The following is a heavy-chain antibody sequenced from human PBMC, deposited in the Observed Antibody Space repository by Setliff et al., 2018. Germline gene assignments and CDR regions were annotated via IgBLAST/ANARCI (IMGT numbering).Heavy chain of an antibody. CDR3: ARDKLRFLENWFDP. V-gene: IGHV3-21*01. CDR2: ISSSSYI. Sequence: GGSLRLSCAASGFTFSSYSMNWVRQAPGKGLEWVSSISSSSYIYYADSVKGRFTISRDNAKNSLYLQMNSLRAEDTAVYYCARDKLRFLENWFDPWGQGTLVTVSS. D-gene: IGHD3-3*01. CDR1: GFTFSSYS. J-gene: IGHJ5*02.